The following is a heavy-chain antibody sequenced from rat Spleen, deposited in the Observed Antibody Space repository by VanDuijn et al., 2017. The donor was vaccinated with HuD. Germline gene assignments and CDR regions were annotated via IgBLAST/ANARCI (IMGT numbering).Heavy chain of an antibody. J-gene: IGHJ3*01. CDR2: ISSEGRSS. D-gene: IGHD1-4*01. V-gene: IGHV5-17*01. Sequence: EVQLVESGGGLVQPGRSLKFSCAASGFTFSDYYMAWVRQAPTKGLEWVATISSEGRSSYYRDSVKGRFTISRDSAKSTLYLQMDSLRSEDTATYYCAAAGTRVSRFAYWGQGTLVTVSS. CDR1: GFTFSDYY. CDR3: AAAGTRVSRFAY.